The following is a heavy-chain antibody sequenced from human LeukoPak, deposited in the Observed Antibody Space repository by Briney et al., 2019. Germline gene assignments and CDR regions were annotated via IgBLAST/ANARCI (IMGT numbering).Heavy chain of an antibody. J-gene: IGHJ4*02. CDR3: ARIADTAKGFDY. CDR1: GGSIRSRSYY. D-gene: IGHD5-18*01. CDR2: INHSGST. V-gene: IGHV4-39*07. Sequence: PSETLSLTCIVSGGSIRSRSYYWGWIRQPPGKGLEWIGEINHSGSTNYNPSLKSRVTISVDTSKNQFSLQLNSVTPEDTAVYYCARIADTAKGFDYWGQGTLVTVSS.